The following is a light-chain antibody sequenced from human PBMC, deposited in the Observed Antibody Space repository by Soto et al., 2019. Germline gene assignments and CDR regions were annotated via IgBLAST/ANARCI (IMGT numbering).Light chain of an antibody. V-gene: IGKV1-9*01. CDR3: QQLDIYPHT. Sequence: DIQLTQSPSFLSASVGDRVTITCRASQGISSYLAWYQQKPGKAPKLLIYAAYTLQSGVPSRFSGSGSGTEFTLPISSLQPEDFATYYCQQLDIYPHTFGQGTKVEIK. CDR2: AAY. CDR1: QGISSY. J-gene: IGKJ1*01.